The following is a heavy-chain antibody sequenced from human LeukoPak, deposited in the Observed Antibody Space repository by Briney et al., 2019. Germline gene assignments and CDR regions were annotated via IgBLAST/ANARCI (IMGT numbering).Heavy chain of an antibody. V-gene: IGHV4-34*01. CDR3: ARKNWKAAFDN. D-gene: IGHD6-13*01. CDR2: INHSGST. Sequence: SETLSLTCAVYGGSFSGYYWSWIRQPPGKGLEWIGEINHSGSTNYNPSLKSRVTISVDKSKNQFSLKLSSVTAADTAVYCCARKNWKAAFDNWGQGTLVTVSS. CDR1: GGSFSGYY. J-gene: IGHJ4*02.